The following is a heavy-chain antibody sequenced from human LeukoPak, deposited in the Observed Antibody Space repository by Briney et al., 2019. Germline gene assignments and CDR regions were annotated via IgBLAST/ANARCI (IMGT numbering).Heavy chain of an antibody. D-gene: IGHD3-16*01. V-gene: IGHV3-11*01. Sequence: GGSLRLSCTASGVTFSDYYMSWIRQAPGKGLEWLSYISTSGDSVSYVDSVKGRFTISKDNAKNSLYLQIDSLRAEDTAMYYCARDRQFRLHDPWGQGILVTVSS. CDR2: ISTSGDSV. J-gene: IGHJ5*02. CDR1: GVTFSDYY. CDR3: ARDRQFRLHDP.